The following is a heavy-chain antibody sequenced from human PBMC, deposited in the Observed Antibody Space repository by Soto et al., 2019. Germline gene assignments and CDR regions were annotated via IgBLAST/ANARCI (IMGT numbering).Heavy chain of an antibody. Sequence: LRLSCAASGFTFSSYWMHWVRQAPGKGLVWVSRINSDVSSTSYADSVRGRFTISRDSAKNSMYLQMNSLRVEDTAVYYCARACEYSYGSIDYWGQGTLVTVSS. J-gene: IGHJ4*02. CDR2: INSDVSST. CDR3: ARACEYSYGSIDY. CDR1: GFTFSSYW. D-gene: IGHD5-18*01. V-gene: IGHV3-74*01.